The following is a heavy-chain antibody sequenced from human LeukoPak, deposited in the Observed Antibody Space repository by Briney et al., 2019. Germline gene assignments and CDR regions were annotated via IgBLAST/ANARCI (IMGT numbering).Heavy chain of an antibody. D-gene: IGHD5-24*01. CDR3: AKSPSEAQRGYFGY. V-gene: IGHV3-23*01. CDR1: GFTFSGSA. J-gene: IGHJ4*02. Sequence: GGSLRLSCAASGFTFSGSAMTWVRQTPGKWLEWVSSISDNGDSTYYADSVKGRFTISRENSPDTLYVQMHSLRAEDAVGDYCAKSPSEAQRGYFGYWGQGTLVTVS. CDR2: ISDNGDST.